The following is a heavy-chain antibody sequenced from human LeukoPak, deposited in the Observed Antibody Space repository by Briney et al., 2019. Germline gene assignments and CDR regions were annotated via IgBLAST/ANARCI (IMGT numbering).Heavy chain of an antibody. D-gene: IGHD2-2*02. J-gene: IGHJ4*02. CDR2: IYPGDSDT. V-gene: IGHV5-51*01. CDR1: GYSFTSYW. Sequence: GESLQISCKGSGYSFTSYWIGWVRQMPGKGLEWMGIIYPGDSDTRYSPSFQGQVTISADKSISTAYLQWSSLKASDTAMYYCARHGSYCSSTSCYKGLPFDYWGQGTLVTVSS. CDR3: ARHGSYCSSTSCYKGLPFDY.